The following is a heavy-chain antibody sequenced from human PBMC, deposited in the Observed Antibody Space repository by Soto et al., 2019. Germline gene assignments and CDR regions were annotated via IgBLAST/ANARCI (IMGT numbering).Heavy chain of an antibody. J-gene: IGHJ4*02. CDR3: ASQQRTVAGSTSCADY. V-gene: IGHV3-21*01. CDR2: ISSSSSYI. D-gene: IGHD2-2*01. Sequence: EVQLVESGGGLVKPGGSLRLSCAASGFTFSSYSMNWVRQAPGKGLEWVSSISSSSSYIYYADSVKGRFTISRDNAKNSLYLQMNRLRAEDTAVYYCASQQRTVAGSTSCADYWGQGTLVTVSS. CDR1: GFTFSSYS.